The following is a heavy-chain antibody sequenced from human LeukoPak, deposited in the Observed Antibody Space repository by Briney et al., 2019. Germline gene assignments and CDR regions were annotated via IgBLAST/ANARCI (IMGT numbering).Heavy chain of an antibody. D-gene: IGHD3-10*01. CDR1: GGSFSGYY. Sequence: SETLSLTCAVYGGSFSGYYWSWILQPPGKGLEWIGEINHSGSTNYNPSLKSRVTISVDTSKNQFSLKLSSVTAADTAVYYCARVMGWFGGFDYWGQGTLVTVSS. CDR2: INHSGST. CDR3: ARVMGWFGGFDY. V-gene: IGHV4-34*01. J-gene: IGHJ4*02.